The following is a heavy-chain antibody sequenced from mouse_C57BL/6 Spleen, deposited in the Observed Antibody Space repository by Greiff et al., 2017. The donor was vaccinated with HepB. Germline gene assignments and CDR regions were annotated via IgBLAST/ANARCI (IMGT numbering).Heavy chain of an antibody. CDR1: GYSFTSYY. V-gene: IGHV1-66*01. CDR3: ARLGLRPYWYFDV. J-gene: IGHJ1*03. Sequence: QVQLQQSGPELVKPGDSVKISCKASGYSFTSYYIHWVKQRPGQGLEWIGWIYPGRGNTKYNEKFKGKATLTADTSSSTAYMQLSSLTSEDSAVYYCARLGLRPYWYFDVWGTGTTVTVSS. D-gene: IGHD2-4*01. CDR2: IYPGRGNT.